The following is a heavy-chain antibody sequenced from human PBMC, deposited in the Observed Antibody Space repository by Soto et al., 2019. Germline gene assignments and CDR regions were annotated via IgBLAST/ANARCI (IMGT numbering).Heavy chain of an antibody. CDR3: ARESHDMLTGPPWVWYFDL. Sequence: QVQLQQWGAGPLRPLETLSLTCGVSGGSFSGYYWAWIRQSPGKGLEWIGEINDRGSINYNPSLKSRVRISVDTSKNHYSLKLRSVTAADTAVYYCARESHDMLTGPPWVWYFDLWGRGTLVTVSS. J-gene: IGHJ2*01. CDR2: INDRGSI. D-gene: IGHD3-9*01. CDR1: GGSFSGYY. V-gene: IGHV4-34*01.